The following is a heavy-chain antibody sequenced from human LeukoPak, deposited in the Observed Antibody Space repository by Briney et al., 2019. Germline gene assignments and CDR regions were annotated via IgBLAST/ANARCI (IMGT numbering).Heavy chain of an antibody. CDR1: GFTFSSYA. J-gene: IGHJ4*02. CDR2: ISGSGGST. CDR3: AKDGLRRRGNYFDY. Sequence: PGGSLRLSCAASGFTFSSYAMSWVRQAPGKGLEWVSAISGSGGSTYYADSVKGRFTIPRDNSKNTLYLQMNSLRAEDTAVYYCAKDGLRRRGNYFDYWGQGTLVTVSS. V-gene: IGHV3-23*01. D-gene: IGHD4-17*01.